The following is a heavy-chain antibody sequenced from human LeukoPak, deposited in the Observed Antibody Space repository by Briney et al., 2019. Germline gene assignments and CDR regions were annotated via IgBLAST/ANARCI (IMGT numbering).Heavy chain of an antibody. V-gene: IGHV3-7*01. CDR2: IQQDGSER. CDR1: GFTFSNYW. D-gene: IGHD1-26*01. CDR3: ARGGFVSYGMDV. J-gene: IGHJ6*02. Sequence: GGSLRLSCAASGFTFSNYWMSWVRQAPGKGLEWVANIQQDGSERYYVDSVKGRFTISRDNAKNSLYLQMNSLRAEDTAVYYCARGGFVSYGMDVWGQGTTVTVSS.